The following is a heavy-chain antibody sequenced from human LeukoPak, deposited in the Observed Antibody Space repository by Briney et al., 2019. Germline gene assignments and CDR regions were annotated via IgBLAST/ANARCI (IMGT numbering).Heavy chain of an antibody. V-gene: IGHV3-33*06. D-gene: IGHD5-18*01. CDR1: GFTFSSYG. J-gene: IGHJ6*03. Sequence: GGSLRLSCAASGFTFSSYGMHWVRQAPGKGLEWVAVIWYDGSNKYYADSVKGRFTVSRDNSKNTLYPQMNSLRAEDTAVYYCAKQAAMAKGGYYYYYMDVWGKGTTVTVSS. CDR2: IWYDGSNK. CDR3: AKQAAMAKGGYYYYYMDV.